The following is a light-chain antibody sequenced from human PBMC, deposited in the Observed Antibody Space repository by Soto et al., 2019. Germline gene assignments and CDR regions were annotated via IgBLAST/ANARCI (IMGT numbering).Light chain of an antibody. J-gene: IGKJ1*01. CDR2: DSS. CDR1: QSVSSSY. V-gene: IGKV3-20*01. CDR3: QQYDIFPWT. Sequence: ILLTQSPCTPSLSPGERATPSLKARQSVSSSYLAWYQQKPGQPPRLLIYDSSTRATGFPDRFSGSGSGTDFTLTIIRLEPEDFAVYYCQQYDIFPWTFGQGTKVDIK.